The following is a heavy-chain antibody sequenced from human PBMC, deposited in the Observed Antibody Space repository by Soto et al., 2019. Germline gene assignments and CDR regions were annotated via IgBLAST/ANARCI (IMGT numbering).Heavy chain of an antibody. CDR1: GGTFSSYA. Sequence: SVKVSCKASGGTFSSYAISWVRQAPGQGLEWMGGIIPIFGTANYAQKFQGRVTITADESTSTAYMELSSLRSEDTAVYYCAREGYSSPSVGYYGMDVWGQGTTVTVYS. CDR3: AREGYSSPSVGYYGMDV. D-gene: IGHD6-13*01. J-gene: IGHJ6*02. CDR2: IIPIFGTA. V-gene: IGHV1-69*13.